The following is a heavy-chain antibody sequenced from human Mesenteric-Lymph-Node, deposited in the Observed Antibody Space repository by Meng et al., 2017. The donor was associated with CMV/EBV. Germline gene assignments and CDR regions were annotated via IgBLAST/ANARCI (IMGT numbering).Heavy chain of an antibody. CDR2: ISYDGSNK. Sequence: GESLKISCAASGFTFGAYWMSWVRQAPGKGLEWVAVISYDGSNKYYADSVKGRFTISRDNSKNTLYLQMNSLRAEDTAVYYCARGGSGNCSSTSCHYYYYYGMDVWGQGTTVTVSS. J-gene: IGHJ6*02. CDR1: GFTFGAYW. V-gene: IGHV3-30-3*01. D-gene: IGHD2-2*01. CDR3: ARGGSGNCSSTSCHYYYYYGMDV.